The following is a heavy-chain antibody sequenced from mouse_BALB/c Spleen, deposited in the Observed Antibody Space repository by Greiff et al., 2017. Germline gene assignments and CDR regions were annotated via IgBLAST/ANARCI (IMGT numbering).Heavy chain of an antibody. CDR2: IYPGDGDT. CDR3: ARGRYGYDYYAMDY. Sequence: QVQLKQSGAELARPGASVKLSCKASGYTFTSYWMQWVKQRPGQGLEWIGAIYPGDGDTRYTQKFKGKATLTADKSSSTAYMQLSSLASEDSAVYYCARGRYGYDYYAMDYWGQGTSVTVSS. V-gene: IGHV1-87*01. CDR1: GYTFTSYW. J-gene: IGHJ4*01. D-gene: IGHD1-2*01.